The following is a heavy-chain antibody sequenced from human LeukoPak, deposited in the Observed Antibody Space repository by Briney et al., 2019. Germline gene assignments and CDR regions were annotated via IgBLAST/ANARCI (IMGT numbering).Heavy chain of an antibody. Sequence: GGSLRLSCAASGFTVSSNYMSWVRQAPGKGLEWVSVIYSGGSTYYADSVKGRFTISRDNSKNTLYLQMNSLRAEDTALYYCAKGLKPLFRRADDAFDIWGQGTMVTVSS. CDR2: IYSGGST. CDR3: AKGLKPLFRRADDAFDI. J-gene: IGHJ3*02. V-gene: IGHV3-53*05. CDR1: GFTVSSNY.